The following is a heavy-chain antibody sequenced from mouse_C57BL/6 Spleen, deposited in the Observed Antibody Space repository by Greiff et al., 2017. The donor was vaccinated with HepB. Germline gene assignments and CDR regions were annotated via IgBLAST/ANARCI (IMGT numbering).Heavy chain of an antibody. CDR1: GYSLTGYY. CDR2: INPSTGGT. D-gene: IGHD2-2*01. J-gene: IGHJ2*01. CDR3: AGGLRRVYYFDY. V-gene: IGHV1-42*01. Sequence: EVQLQQSGPELVKPGASVKISCKASGYSLTGYYMNWVKQSPEKSLEWIGEINPSTGGTTYNQKFKAKATLTVDKSSSTAYMQLKSLTSEDSAVYYCAGGLRRVYYFDYWGQGTTLTVSS.